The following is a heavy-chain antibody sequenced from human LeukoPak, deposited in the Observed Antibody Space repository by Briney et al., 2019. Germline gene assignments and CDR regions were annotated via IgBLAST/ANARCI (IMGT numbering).Heavy chain of an antibody. CDR1: GFIFSNYG. J-gene: IGHJ4*02. Sequence: GGSLRLSCAASGFIFSNYGMHWVRQAPGKGLEWVAFIRYDGSNKYYADSVKGRFTISRDNSKNTLYLQMNSLRAEDTAVYYCAKEADRSVAGTFFTNYWGQGTLVTVSS. V-gene: IGHV3-30*02. CDR2: IRYDGSNK. CDR3: AKEADRSVAGTFFTNY. D-gene: IGHD6-19*01.